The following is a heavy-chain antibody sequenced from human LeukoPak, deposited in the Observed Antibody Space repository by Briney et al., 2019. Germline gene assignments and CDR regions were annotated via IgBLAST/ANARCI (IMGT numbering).Heavy chain of an antibody. CDR1: GFTFSSYW. CDR3: ARDDCSSIGCYHNWFDP. V-gene: IGHV3-7*01. D-gene: IGHD2-2*01. CDR2: IKQDGSEK. Sequence: GGSLRLSCAASGFTFSSYWMSWVRQAPGKGLEWVANIKQDGSEKYYVDSVKGRFTISRDNAKNSLYLQMNSLRAEDTAVYYCARDDCSSIGCYHNWFDPWGQGTLVTVSS. J-gene: IGHJ5*02.